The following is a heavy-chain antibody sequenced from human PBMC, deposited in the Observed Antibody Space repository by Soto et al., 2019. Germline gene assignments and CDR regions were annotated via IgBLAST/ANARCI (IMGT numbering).Heavy chain of an antibody. V-gene: IGHV1-18*01. CDR1: GYSFRTHG. D-gene: IGHD3-22*01. Sequence: QVQLVQSGAEVKTPGASVKVSCRASGYSFRTHGISWVRQAPGQGLEWMGWISTYADKTNFPEKFPGRVALTTDTATRTADMELRRLRSEETGVYFGAGDLGDWNSSGCFRDGFDVWGQGTLVAVSS. CDR3: AGDLGDWNSSGCFRDGFDV. J-gene: IGHJ5*02. CDR2: ISTYADKT.